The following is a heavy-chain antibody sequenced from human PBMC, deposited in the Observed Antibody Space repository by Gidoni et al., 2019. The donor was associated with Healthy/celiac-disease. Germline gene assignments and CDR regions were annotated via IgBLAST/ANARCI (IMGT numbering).Heavy chain of an antibody. CDR3: ARAGGKWFGANWFDP. CDR2: TYYRSKWYN. CDR1: GDSVSSNGAA. D-gene: IGHD3-10*01. J-gene: IGHJ5*02. Sequence: QVQLQQSGPGLVKPSQTLSLTFAIPGDSVSSNGAAWNWIRQSPSSGLEWLGRTYYRSKWYNDYAVSVKSRITINPDTSKNQFSLQLNSVTPEDTAVYYCARAGGKWFGANWFDPWGQGTLVTVSS. V-gene: IGHV6-1*01.